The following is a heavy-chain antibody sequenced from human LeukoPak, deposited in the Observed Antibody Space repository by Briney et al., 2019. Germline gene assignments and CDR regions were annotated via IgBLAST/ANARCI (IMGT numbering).Heavy chain of an antibody. CDR1: GGSISSYY. D-gene: IGHD3-3*01. CDR2: IYTSGST. J-gene: IGHJ4*02. CDR3: ARGYYDFWSGYQGFDY. Sequence: SETLSLTCTVSGGSISSYYWSWIRQPAGKGLEWIGRIYTSGSTNYNPSLKSRVTMSVDTSKNQFSLKLSSVTAADTAVYYCARGYYDFWSGYQGFDYWGQGTLVTVSS. V-gene: IGHV4-4*07.